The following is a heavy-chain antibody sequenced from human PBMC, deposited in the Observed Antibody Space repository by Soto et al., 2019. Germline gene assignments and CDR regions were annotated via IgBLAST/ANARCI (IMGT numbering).Heavy chain of an antibody. J-gene: IGHJ3*02. Sequence: QGQLVESGGALVQPGGSLRLSCAASGFSFSDYYMNWVRQAPGKGLEWVAYSSSTAAVIYYTDSVQGRFTISRDISKNTLYLQMDSLRPEDTVVYYLARIVEFYGSDTDDNSDVFDIGGQGTLVTVSS. CDR1: GFSFSDYY. D-gene: IGHD3-10*01. CDR2: SSSTAAVI. CDR3: ARIVEFYGSDTDDNSDVFDI. V-gene: IGHV3-11*01.